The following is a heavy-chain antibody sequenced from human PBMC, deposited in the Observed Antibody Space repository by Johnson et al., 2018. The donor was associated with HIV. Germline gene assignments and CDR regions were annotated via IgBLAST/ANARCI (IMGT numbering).Heavy chain of an antibody. D-gene: IGHD5-24*01. V-gene: IGHV3-66*01. J-gene: IGHJ3*02. CDR2: INSGGDT. Sequence: VQLVESGGGLVQPGGSLRLSCAASGFTVSSNYMSWARQGPGQGLEWVSVINSGGDTYYADSVKGRCTISRDNSTNTLYLHMNSLRAEDTAVYYCARACRDGYTCDVYDIWGQGTMVTVSS. CDR1: GFTVSSNY. CDR3: ARACRDGYTCDVYDI.